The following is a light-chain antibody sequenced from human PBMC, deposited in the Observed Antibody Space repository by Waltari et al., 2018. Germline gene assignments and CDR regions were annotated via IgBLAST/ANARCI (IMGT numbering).Light chain of an antibody. CDR3: QQRSNWPYT. CDR2: DAS. CDR1: QTVRSY. Sequence: EIVLTQSPATLSLSPGERATISCRASQTVRSYLAWYQQKHGQAPRLLIFDASSRAPGIPAKFSGSGSGTDCTLTVSNLEPEDFAVYYCQQRSNWPYTFGQGTRVEIK. J-gene: IGKJ2*01. V-gene: IGKV3-11*01.